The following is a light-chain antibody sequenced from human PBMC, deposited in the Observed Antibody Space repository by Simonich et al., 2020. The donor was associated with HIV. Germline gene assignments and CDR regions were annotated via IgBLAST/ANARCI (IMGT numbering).Light chain of an antibody. CDR1: QSVSSY. CDR3: QQYYSTQA. V-gene: IGKV3-11*01. J-gene: IGKJ1*01. CDR2: DAS. Sequence: EIVLTQSPATLSLSPGERATPSCRASQSVSSYLAWYQQKPGQAPRLLIYDASNRATGIPARFSGSGSGTDFTLTISSLQAEDVAVYYCQQYYSTQALGQGTNVDIK.